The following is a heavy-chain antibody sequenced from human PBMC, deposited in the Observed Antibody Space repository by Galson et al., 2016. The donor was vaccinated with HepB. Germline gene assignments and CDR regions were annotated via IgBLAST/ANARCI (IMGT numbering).Heavy chain of an antibody. CDR2: INPNSGIA. CDR3: ARASLFWNNRESDAFDV. J-gene: IGHJ3*01. V-gene: IGHV1-2*06. CDR1: GSTFSDFY. Sequence: SVKVSCKASGSTFSDFYIQWVRQSPGQGLQWMGRINPNSGIAVYAESFQGRVAMTADTSISTAYMELTWLKFDDTALYYCARASLFWNNRESDAFDVWGPGTMVTVSS. D-gene: IGHD3-3*01.